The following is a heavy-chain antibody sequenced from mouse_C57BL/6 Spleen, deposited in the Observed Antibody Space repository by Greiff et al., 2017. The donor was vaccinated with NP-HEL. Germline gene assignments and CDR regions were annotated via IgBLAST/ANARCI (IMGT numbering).Heavy chain of an antibody. V-gene: IGHV1-69*01. Sequence: QVHVKQPGAELVMPGASVKLSCKASGYTFTSYWMHWVKQRPGQGLEWIGEIDPSDSYTNYNQKFKGKSTLTVDKSSSTAYMQLSSLTSEDSAVYYCARVNYGRTEDYWGQGTTLTVSS. J-gene: IGHJ2*01. CDR2: IDPSDSYT. CDR1: GYTFTSYW. CDR3: ARVNYGRTEDY. D-gene: IGHD1-1*01.